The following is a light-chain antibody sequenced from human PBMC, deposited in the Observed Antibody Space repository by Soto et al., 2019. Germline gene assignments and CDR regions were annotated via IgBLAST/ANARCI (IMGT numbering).Light chain of an antibody. CDR3: QQYYSYPRT. CDR1: QGISSY. CDR2: AAS. V-gene: IGKV1-8*01. Sequence: RMTQSPSPLSASKGDRVTITFRASQGISSYLAWYQQKPGKAPKLLIYAASTLQSGVPSRFSGSGSGTDFTLTISCLQSEDFATYYCQQYYSYPRTCGQGTKGAIK. J-gene: IGKJ1*01.